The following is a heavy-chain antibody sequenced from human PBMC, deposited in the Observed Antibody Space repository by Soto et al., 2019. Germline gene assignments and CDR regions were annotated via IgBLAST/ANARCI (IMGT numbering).Heavy chain of an antibody. CDR3: ATLQIGREEVFDS. Sequence: EVQLVESGGGLVQPGGSLRLSCVASGFTFKTYSMNWVRQAPGKGLEWVSYISETSIAIYYRDSVKGRFTMSRDNAKNTLYLQMNSLRDEDTAVYYCATLQIGREEVFDSWGQGTLVTVSS. V-gene: IGHV3-48*02. J-gene: IGHJ4*02. CDR1: GFTFKTYS. CDR2: ISETSIAI.